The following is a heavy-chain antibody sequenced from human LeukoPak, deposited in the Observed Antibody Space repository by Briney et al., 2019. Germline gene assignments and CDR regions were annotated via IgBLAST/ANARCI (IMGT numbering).Heavy chain of an antibody. CDR2: VSYDGST. V-gene: IGHV4-59*08. CDR1: GGPFNVYY. D-gene: IGHD3-22*01. CDR3: ARSEQLIRTFDY. Sequence: SETLSLTCTVSGGPFNVYYWSWIRQPPGQGLEWIGYVSYDGSTNYKPSLKSRVTISLDTSKNQVSLKLSSVTAAVTAVYYCARSEQLIRTFDYWGQGTLVTVSS. J-gene: IGHJ4*02.